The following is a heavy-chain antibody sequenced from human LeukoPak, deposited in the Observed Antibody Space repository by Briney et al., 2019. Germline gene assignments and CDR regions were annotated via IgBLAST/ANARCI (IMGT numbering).Heavy chain of an antibody. D-gene: IGHD3-10*01. Sequence: SVKVSCKASGGTFSSYAISWVRQAPGQGREWMGGIIPIFGTANYAQKFQGRVTITADESTSTAYMELSSRRSEDPAVYYCNIGEFTHPLNFDYWGQGTLVTVSS. CDR2: IIPIFGTA. J-gene: IGHJ4*02. CDR3: NIGEFTHPLNFDY. V-gene: IGHV1-69*13. CDR1: GGTFSSYA.